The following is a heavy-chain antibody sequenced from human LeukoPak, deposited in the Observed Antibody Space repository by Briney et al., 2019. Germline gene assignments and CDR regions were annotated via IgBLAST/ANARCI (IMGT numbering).Heavy chain of an antibody. CDR1: GGSISSSSYY. CDR2: IYYSGST. CDR3: ATGVHGIAAVGDYYFDY. V-gene: IGHV4-39*07. Sequence: SETLSLTCTVSGGSISSSSYYWGWIRQPPGKGLEWIGSIYYSGSTYYNPSLKSRVTISVDTSKNQFSLKLSSVTAADTAVYYCATGVHGIAAVGDYYFDYWGQGTLVTVSS. D-gene: IGHD6-13*01. J-gene: IGHJ4*02.